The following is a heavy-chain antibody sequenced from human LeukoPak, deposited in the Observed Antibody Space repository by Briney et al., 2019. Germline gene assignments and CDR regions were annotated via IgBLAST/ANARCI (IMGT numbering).Heavy chain of an antibody. J-gene: IGHJ4*02. V-gene: IGHV4-39*07. CDR2: IYHTGST. D-gene: IGHD3-10*01. Sequence: SETLSLTCTVSGGSISSSSYYWGWIRQPPGKGLEWIGSIYHTGSTYYGPTLKSRVSISVDTSKNQFSLKLTSVTAADTAIYYCATLAYDNSGSYYFDSWGQGTQVTVSS. CDR3: ATLAYDNSGSYYFDS. CDR1: GGSISSSSYY.